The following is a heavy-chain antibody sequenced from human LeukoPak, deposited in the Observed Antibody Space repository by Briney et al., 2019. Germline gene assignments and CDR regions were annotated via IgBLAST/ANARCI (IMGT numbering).Heavy chain of an antibody. V-gene: IGHV3-23*01. D-gene: IGHD3-16*01. CDR1: GFTFSSHA. Sequence: PGGSLRLSCAASGFTFSSHAMSRVPQAPGKGLEWVSAISADSYYTYYADSVQGRFTISRDNSKNTLYLQMNSLRAEDTALYYCANFVDTSMGGNDYWGQGTLVTVSS. J-gene: IGHJ4*02. CDR3: ANFVDTSMGGNDY. CDR2: ISADSYYT.